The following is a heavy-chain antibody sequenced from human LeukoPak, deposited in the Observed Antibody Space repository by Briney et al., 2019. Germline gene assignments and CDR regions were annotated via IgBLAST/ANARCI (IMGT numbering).Heavy chain of an antibody. CDR3: ARADDYDSSGYYFLFGAFDI. D-gene: IGHD3-22*01. Sequence: SETLSLTCTVSGGSISSSTYYWGWIRQPPGKGLEWIGNIYYSGNTYYNPSLNSRVTISVDTSKNQFSLKLSSVTAADTAVYYCARADDYDSSGYYFLFGAFDIWGQGTMVTVSS. CDR1: GGSISSSTYY. CDR2: IYYSGNT. V-gene: IGHV4-39*07. J-gene: IGHJ3*02.